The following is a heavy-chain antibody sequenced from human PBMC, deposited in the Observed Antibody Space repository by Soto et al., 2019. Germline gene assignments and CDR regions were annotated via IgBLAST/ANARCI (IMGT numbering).Heavy chain of an antibody. CDR1: GGSISSSSYY. CDR2: IYYSGST. J-gene: IGHJ4*02. V-gene: IGHV4-39*01. D-gene: IGHD6-13*01. CDR3: ASGYSSSWYSDY. Sequence: QLQLQESGPGLVKPSETLSLTCTVSGGSISSSSYYWAWIRQPPGKGLEWIGSIYYSGSTYYNPSHKSRVTIPVDTSKNQFSLNLSSVTAADTAVYYCASGYSSSWYSDYWGQGTLVTVSS.